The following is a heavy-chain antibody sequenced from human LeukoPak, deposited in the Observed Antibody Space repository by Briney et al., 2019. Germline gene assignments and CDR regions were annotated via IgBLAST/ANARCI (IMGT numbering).Heavy chain of an antibody. J-gene: IGHJ4*02. D-gene: IGHD1-1*01. CDR1: GLTHSIYP. CDR3: AMNWNCDY. Sequence: GGSQRLFCSASGLTHSIYPMLGLREAPGEGVEGVSAICSGGCTNYADSVKGRFTVSRDDSENTLYLQMTSLRTEVTAVYYCAMNWNCDYWGQGTLATVSS. CDR2: ICSGGCT. V-gene: IGHV3-64D*06.